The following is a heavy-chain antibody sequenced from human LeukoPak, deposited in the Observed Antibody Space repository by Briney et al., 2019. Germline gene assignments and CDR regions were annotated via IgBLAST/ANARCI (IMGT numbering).Heavy chain of an antibody. CDR1: GYTFTSYY. CDR2: INPSDSST. D-gene: IGHD1-1*01. V-gene: IGHV1-46*01. Sequence: ASVKVSCKASGYTFTSYYMHWVRQAPGQGLEWMGIINPSDSSTSYAQKFQGRVTITRDTSASTAYMELSSLRSEDTAVYYCARGPTLSWTSAYYFDYWGQGTLVTVSS. J-gene: IGHJ4*02. CDR3: ARGPTLSWTSAYYFDY.